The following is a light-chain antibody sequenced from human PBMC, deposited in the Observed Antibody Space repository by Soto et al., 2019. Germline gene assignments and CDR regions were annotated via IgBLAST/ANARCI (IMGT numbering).Light chain of an antibody. Sequence: QSVLTQPRSVSGSPGQPVTISCTGTSSDVGGYDHVSWYQQYPDRAPKLLIYNVNNRPSGVPDRFSGSKSGNTASLTISGLQIDDEADYYCCSYAGASGYVFGIGTKVTVL. CDR3: CSYAGASGYV. CDR1: SSDVGGYDH. J-gene: IGLJ1*01. CDR2: NVN. V-gene: IGLV2-11*01.